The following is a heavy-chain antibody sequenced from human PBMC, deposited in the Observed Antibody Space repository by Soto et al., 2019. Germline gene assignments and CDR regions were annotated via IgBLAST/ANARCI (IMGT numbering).Heavy chain of an antibody. V-gene: IGHV1-69*01. CDR1: GGTFSSYA. CDR2: IIPIFGTA. CDR3: ASDPSVLGSSIVEYYYGMDV. D-gene: IGHD2-8*02. Sequence: QVQLVQSGAEVKKPGSSVKVSCKASGGTFSSYAISWVRQAPGQGLEWMGGIIPIFGTANYAQKFEGRVTITADESTSTAYMELSSLRSEDTAVYFCASDPSVLGSSIVEYYYGMDVCGQGTTVTVSS. J-gene: IGHJ6*02.